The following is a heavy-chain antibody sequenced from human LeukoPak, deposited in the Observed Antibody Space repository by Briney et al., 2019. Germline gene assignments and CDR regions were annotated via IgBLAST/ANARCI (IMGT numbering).Heavy chain of an antibody. V-gene: IGHV3-48*03. CDR3: ARQYYYDSSGYYDAYFQH. CDR2: ISSSGSTI. CDR1: GFTFSSYE. Sequence: EPGGSLRLSCAASGFTFSSYEMNWVRQAPGKGLEWVSYISSSGSTIYYADSVRGRFTISRDNAKNSLYLQMNSLRAEGTAVYYCARQYYYDSSGYYDAYFQHWGQGTLVTVSS. D-gene: IGHD3-22*01. J-gene: IGHJ1*01.